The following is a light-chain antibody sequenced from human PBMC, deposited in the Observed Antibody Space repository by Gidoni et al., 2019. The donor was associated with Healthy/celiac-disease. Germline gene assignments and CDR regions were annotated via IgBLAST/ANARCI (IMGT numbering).Light chain of an antibody. J-gene: IGKJ5*01. V-gene: IGKV3-11*01. CDR3: QQRSNRPKAT. CDR1: QSVSSY. CDR2: DAS. Sequence: EIVLTQSPATLSLSPGERATLSCRASQSVSSYLAWYQQKPGQAPRLLIYDASNRATGIPSRWSGSGSGTDVTLTISSREPEDFAVYYCQQRSNRPKATFGQGTRLEIK.